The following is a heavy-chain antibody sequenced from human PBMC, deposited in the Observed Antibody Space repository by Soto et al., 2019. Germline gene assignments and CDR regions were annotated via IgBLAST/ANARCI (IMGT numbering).Heavy chain of an antibody. CDR1: GYSISSGYY. Sequence: SETLSLTCAVSGYSISSGYYWGWIRQPPGKGLEWIGSIYHSGSTYYNPSLKSRVTISVDTSKNQFSLKLSSVTAADTAVYYCARDHNLNPYYYYGMDVWGQGTTVTVSS. CDR2: IYHSGST. J-gene: IGHJ6*02. CDR3: ARDHNLNPYYYYGMDV. V-gene: IGHV4-38-2*02. D-gene: IGHD1-1*01.